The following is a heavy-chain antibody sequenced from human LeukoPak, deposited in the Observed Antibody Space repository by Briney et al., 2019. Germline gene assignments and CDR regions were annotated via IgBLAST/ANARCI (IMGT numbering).Heavy chain of an antibody. Sequence: GGSLRLSCAASGFTFISYGMHWVRQAPGKGLEWVAFIRYDGSNKYYADSVKGRFTISRDNSKNTLYLQMNSLRAEDTAVYYCAKDLDSSGYLAPNGYWGQGTLVTVSS. CDR2: IRYDGSNK. V-gene: IGHV3-30*02. J-gene: IGHJ4*02. D-gene: IGHD3-22*01. CDR1: GFTFISYG. CDR3: AKDLDSSGYLAPNGY.